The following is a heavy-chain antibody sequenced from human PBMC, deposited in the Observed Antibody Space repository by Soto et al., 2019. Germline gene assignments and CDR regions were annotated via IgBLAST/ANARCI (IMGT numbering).Heavy chain of an antibody. D-gene: IGHD6-19*01. CDR1: GGTFSSYA. V-gene: IGHV1-69*13. J-gene: IGHJ5*02. CDR3: ARDPGYSSGWYFGFDP. Sequence: SVKVSCKASGGTFSSYAISWVRQAPGQGLEWMGGIIPIFGTANYAQKFQGRVTIAADESTSTAYMELSSLRSEDTAVYYCARDPGYSSGWYFGFDPWGQGTLVTVSS. CDR2: IIPIFGTA.